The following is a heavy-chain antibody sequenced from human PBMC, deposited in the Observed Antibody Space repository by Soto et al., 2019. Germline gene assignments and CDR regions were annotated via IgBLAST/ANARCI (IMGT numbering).Heavy chain of an antibody. CDR2: IYYSGST. D-gene: IGHD6-13*01. CDR1: GGSVSGSYY. Sequence: SETLSLTCTVSGGSVSGSYYWTWIRQPPGKGLEWIGYIYYSGSTNYNPSLKSRVTISVDTSKNQFSLKLSSVTAADTAVYYCARVGIAAAQDVWGQGTTVTVSS. CDR3: ARVGIAAAQDV. V-gene: IGHV4-61*01. J-gene: IGHJ6*02.